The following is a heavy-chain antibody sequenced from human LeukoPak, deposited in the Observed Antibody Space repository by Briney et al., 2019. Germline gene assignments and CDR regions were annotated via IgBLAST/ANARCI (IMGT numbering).Heavy chain of an antibody. V-gene: IGHV1-8*03. CDR2: MNPNSGNT. Sequence: VASVKVSCKASGYTFTSYDMNWVLQATGQGLEWMGWMNPNSGNTGYAQKFQGRVTITRNTSISTAYMELSSLRSEDTAVYYCARGLSSNYYYYMDVWGKGTTVTVSS. CDR3: ARGLSSNYYYYMDV. J-gene: IGHJ6*03. CDR1: GYTFTSYD.